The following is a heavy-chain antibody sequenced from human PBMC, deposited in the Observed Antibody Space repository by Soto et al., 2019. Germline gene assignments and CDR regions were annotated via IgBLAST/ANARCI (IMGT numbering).Heavy chain of an antibody. J-gene: IGHJ6*02. Sequence: SQTLSLTCAISGDSVSSNTAAWNWIRQSPSRGLEWLGRTYYRSRWYHDYAVSVKSRVTINPDTSKNQFSLQLNSVTPEDTAVYYCARDPGYFYGMYVWGQATTVTVSS. CDR2: TYYRSRWYH. CDR1: GDSVSSNTAA. V-gene: IGHV6-1*01. CDR3: ARDPGYFYGMYV.